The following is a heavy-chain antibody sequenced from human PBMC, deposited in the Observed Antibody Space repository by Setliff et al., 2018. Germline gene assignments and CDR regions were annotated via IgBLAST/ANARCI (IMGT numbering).Heavy chain of an antibody. Sequence: GESLKISCKGSGYSFSIYWIGWVRQMPGKGLEWMGIIYPGDSDTIYRPSFRGQVTISADKSISTAYLQWSSLRASDTAMYYCARRAGDAFDIWGQGTMVTVSS. V-gene: IGHV5-51*01. CDR2: IYPGDSDT. J-gene: IGHJ3*02. CDR1: GYSFSIYW. CDR3: ARRAGDAFDI.